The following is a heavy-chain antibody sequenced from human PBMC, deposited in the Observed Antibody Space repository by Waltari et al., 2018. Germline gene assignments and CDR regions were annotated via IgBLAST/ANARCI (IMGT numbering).Heavy chain of an antibody. V-gene: IGHV3-23*01. Sequence: EVQLLESGGGLVQPGGSLRLSCAASGFTFSSYAMSWVRQAPGKGLEWVSAISGSGGSTYYADSVKGRFTISRDKSKNTLYLQMNSLRAEDTAVYYCAHWGAREGAFLWSGYYSDYWGQGTLVTVSS. CDR1: GFTFSSYA. CDR3: AHWGAREGAFLWSGYYSDY. J-gene: IGHJ4*02. D-gene: IGHD3-3*01. CDR2: ISGSGGST.